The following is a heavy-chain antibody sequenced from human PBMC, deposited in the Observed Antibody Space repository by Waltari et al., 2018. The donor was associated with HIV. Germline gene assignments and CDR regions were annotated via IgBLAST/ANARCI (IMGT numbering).Heavy chain of an antibody. Sequence: EVQLVDSGGGLVQPGSSLRLSCAGSGIAIDDYAMHWVRQRPGKGLGWVSASSYNSGSAAYADSVRGRFTVSRDNSKNSVYLQMDSLRPEDTAFYFCAKDHGGYWRRDDIYFDVWGRGTKVTVSS. CDR2: SSYNSGSA. CDR1: GIAIDDYA. V-gene: IGHV3-9*01. CDR3: AKDHGGYWRRDDIYFDV. J-gene: IGHJ3*01. D-gene: IGHD3-22*01.